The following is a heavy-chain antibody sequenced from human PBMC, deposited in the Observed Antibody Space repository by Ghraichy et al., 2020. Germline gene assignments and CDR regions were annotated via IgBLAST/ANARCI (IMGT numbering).Heavy chain of an antibody. Sequence: SGPTLVKPTQTLTLTCTFSGFSLSTSGMCVSWIRQPPGKALEWLARIDWDDDKYYSTSLKTRLTISKDTSKNQVVLTMTNMDPVDTATYYCARIAVAGPSGGMDVWGQGTTVTVSS. D-gene: IGHD6-19*01. CDR3: ARIAVAGPSGGMDV. J-gene: IGHJ6*02. CDR2: IDWDDDK. V-gene: IGHV2-70*11. CDR1: GFSLSTSGMC.